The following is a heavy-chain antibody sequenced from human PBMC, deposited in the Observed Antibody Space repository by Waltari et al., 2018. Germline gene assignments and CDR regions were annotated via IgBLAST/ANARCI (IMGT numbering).Heavy chain of an antibody. J-gene: IGHJ4*02. CDR3: ARGPPGAVAAYFDY. V-gene: IGHV1-69-2*01. Sequence: EVQLVQSGAEVKKPGATVKISCKASGYTFTDYYMHWVQQAPGKGLEWMGRVDPEDGETIYAEKFKGRVTITADKSTSTAYMELSSLRSEDTAVYYCARGPPGAVAAYFDYWGQGTLVTVSS. CDR2: VDPEDGET. CDR1: GYTFTDYY. D-gene: IGHD6-19*01.